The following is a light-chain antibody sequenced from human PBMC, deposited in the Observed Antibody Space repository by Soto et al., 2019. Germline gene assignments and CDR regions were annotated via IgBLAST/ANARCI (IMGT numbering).Light chain of an antibody. CDR2: EAS. Sequence: DIQMTQSPSTLSASVGDRVTITYRASQSISSWLAWYQQKPGKAPKLLIHEASRLESGVPSRFSGSASGTDFTLTISGLHPEDFATYYCQQYTNFPLTFGGGTRVEIK. V-gene: IGKV1-5*01. CDR3: QQYTNFPLT. J-gene: IGKJ4*01. CDR1: QSISSW.